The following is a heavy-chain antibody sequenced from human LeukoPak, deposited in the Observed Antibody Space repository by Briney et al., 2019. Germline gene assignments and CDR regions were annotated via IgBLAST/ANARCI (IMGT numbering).Heavy chain of an antibody. V-gene: IGHV1-69*05. CDR2: IIPIFGTA. CDR1: GGTFSSYA. J-gene: IGHJ4*02. D-gene: IGHD6-25*01. Sequence: GASVKVSCKASGGTFSSYAISWVRQAPGQGLEWMGGIIPIFGTANYAQKFQGRVTMTRNTSISTAYMELSSLRSEDTAVYYCARGPRHPDYWGQGTLVTVSS. CDR3: ARGPRHPDY.